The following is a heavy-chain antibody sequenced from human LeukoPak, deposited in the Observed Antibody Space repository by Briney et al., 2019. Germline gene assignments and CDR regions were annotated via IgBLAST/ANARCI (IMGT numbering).Heavy chain of an antibody. Sequence: GGSLRLSCAASGFTVSSNYMSWVRQAPGKGLEWVSVIYSGGSTYYVDSVKGRFTISRDNSKNTLYLQMSSLRAEDTAVYYCAKVGDYYGSGKYSNFDYWGQGTLVTVSS. CDR2: IYSGGST. J-gene: IGHJ4*02. V-gene: IGHV3-53*01. D-gene: IGHD3-10*01. CDR1: GFTVSSNY. CDR3: AKVGDYYGSGKYSNFDY.